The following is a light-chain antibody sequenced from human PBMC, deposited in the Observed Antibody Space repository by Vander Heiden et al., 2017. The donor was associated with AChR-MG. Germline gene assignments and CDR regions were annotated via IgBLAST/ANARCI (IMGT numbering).Light chain of an antibody. V-gene: IGLV2-14*03. Sequence: QSALTQPASVSESPGQSITISCTGTSSDVGGYDYVSWYQQHPGKGPKLMIHDVSTRPSGVSDRFSGSKSGNTASLTISGLQAEDEADYYCSSYTSSSNYVFGTGTKVTVL. CDR1: SSDVGGYDY. CDR2: DVS. CDR3: SSYTSSSNYV. J-gene: IGLJ1*01.